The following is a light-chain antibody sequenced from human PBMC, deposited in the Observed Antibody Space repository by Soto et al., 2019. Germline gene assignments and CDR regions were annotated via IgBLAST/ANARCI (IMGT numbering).Light chain of an antibody. J-gene: IGLJ2*01. CDR2: DVS. CDR3: SSYTSSTTLG. Sequence: QSALTQPASVSGSPGQSITISCTGTSSDVGGYNYVSWYQQHPGKAPKLMIYDVSNRPSGVSDRFSGSKSGNTASLTISGLQAEDAADYYCSSYTSSTTLGFGGGTQLTVL. CDR1: SSDVGGYNY. V-gene: IGLV2-14*01.